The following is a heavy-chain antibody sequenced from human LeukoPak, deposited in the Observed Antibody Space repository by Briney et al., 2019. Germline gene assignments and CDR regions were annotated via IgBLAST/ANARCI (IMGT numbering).Heavy chain of an antibody. CDR2: IYTSGST. CDR3: ARVIAAAGNNWFDP. CDR1: GGSISSYY. D-gene: IGHD6-13*01. V-gene: IGHV4-4*07. J-gene: IGHJ5*02. Sequence: SETLSLTCTVSGGSISSYYWSWIRQPAGKGLEWIGRIYTSGSTNYNPSLKSRVTMSVDTSKNQFSLKLSSVTAADTAVYYCARVIAAAGNNWFDPWGQGTLVTVSS.